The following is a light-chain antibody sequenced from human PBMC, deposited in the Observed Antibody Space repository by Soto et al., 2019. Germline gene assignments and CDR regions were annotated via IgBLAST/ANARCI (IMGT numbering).Light chain of an antibody. CDR3: QQYTTSPA. CDR1: QSISSW. CDR2: KAS. Sequence: DSQMTQSPSTRSASVGDRVTITCRASQSISSWLAWYQQKPGKAPKLLIHKASRLESGVPSRFSGSGSGTEFTLTISSLQPDDFATYYCQQYTTSPAFGQGTKVDIK. V-gene: IGKV1-5*03. J-gene: IGKJ1*01.